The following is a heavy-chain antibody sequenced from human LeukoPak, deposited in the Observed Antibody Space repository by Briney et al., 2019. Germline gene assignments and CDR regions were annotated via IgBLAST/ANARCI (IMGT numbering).Heavy chain of an antibody. D-gene: IGHD4-17*01. Sequence: SETLSLTRTVSGGSISSYYWSWIRQPAGKGLEWIGRIYTSGSTNYNPSLKSRVTMSVDTSKNQFSLKLSSVTAADTAVYYCARADPIGGDYGTFDYWGQGTLVTVSS. CDR3: ARADPIGGDYGTFDY. CDR1: GGSISSYY. V-gene: IGHV4-4*07. CDR2: IYTSGST. J-gene: IGHJ4*02.